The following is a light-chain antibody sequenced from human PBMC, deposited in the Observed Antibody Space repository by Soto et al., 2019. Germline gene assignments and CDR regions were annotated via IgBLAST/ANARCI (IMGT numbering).Light chain of an antibody. J-gene: IGLJ1*01. CDR3: CSYAGRSHHV. V-gene: IGLV2-23*02. CDR2: EVT. Sequence: QSALTQTASVSGSPGQSITISCTGVSSDVGSYNLVSWYQQHPDTAPQLIIYEVTKRPSGVSNRFSGSKSGNTASLTISGLQTEDEADYYCCSYAGRSHHVFGTGTKLTVL. CDR1: SSDVGSYNL.